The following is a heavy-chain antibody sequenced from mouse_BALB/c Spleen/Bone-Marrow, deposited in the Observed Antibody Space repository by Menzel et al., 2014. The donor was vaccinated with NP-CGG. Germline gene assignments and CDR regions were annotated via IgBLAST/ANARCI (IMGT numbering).Heavy chain of an antibody. J-gene: IGHJ3*01. CDR2: IDPANGNT. Sequence: VQLQQSGAELVKPGASVKLSCTASGFNIKDTYMHWVKQGPEQGLEWIGRIDPANGNTKYDPKFQGKATITADTSSNTAYLQLSSLTSEDTAVYYYAMYYYGSSLFAYWGQGTLVTVSA. D-gene: IGHD1-1*01. CDR3: AMYYYGSSLFAY. V-gene: IGHV14-3*02. CDR1: GFNIKDTY.